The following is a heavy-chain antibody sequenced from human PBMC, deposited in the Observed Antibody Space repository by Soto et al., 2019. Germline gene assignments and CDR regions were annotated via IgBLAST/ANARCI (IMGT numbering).Heavy chain of an antibody. J-gene: IGHJ5*01. CDR3: AKTQFGGVNNWFDS. Sequence: ESGGGLVQPGESLRLSCAASGFTFTSDAMTWVHQAPGKGLEWVSGISNSGGSTYYADSVKGRFTLSRDNSKNTVYLQMNSLGVEDTAVYYCAKTQFGGVNNWFDSWGQGTLVTVSS. V-gene: IGHV3-23*01. CDR1: GFTFTSDA. D-gene: IGHD3-16*01. CDR2: ISNSGGST.